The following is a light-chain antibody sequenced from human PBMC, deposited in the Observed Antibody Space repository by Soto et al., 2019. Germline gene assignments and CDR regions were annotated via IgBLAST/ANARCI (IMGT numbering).Light chain of an antibody. CDR1: SSNIGNNY. CDR2: DNN. J-gene: IGLJ2*01. V-gene: IGLV1-51*01. Sequence: QSVLTQPPLVSAAPGQKVTISCSGSSSNIGNNYVSWYQQLPGTAPKLLIYDNNKRPSGIPDRFSGSKSGTSATLGITGLQTGDEADYYCGTWDSSLSGGVFGGGTKLTVL. CDR3: GTWDSSLSGGV.